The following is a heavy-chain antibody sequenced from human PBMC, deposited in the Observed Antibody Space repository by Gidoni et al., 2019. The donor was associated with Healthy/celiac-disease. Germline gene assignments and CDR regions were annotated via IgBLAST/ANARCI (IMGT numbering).Heavy chain of an antibody. CDR1: GYSFTSYW. Sequence: EVPLVQPGAEVKKPGESLKISCKGSGYSFTSYWIGWVRQMPGKGLEWMGIIYPGDSDTRYSPSFQGQVTISADKSISTAYLQWSSLKASDTAMYYCARLLGEQPRDHYYYGMDVWGQGTTVTVSS. V-gene: IGHV5-51*01. CDR2: IYPGDSDT. CDR3: ARLLGEQPRDHYYYGMDV. D-gene: IGHD3-10*01. J-gene: IGHJ6*02.